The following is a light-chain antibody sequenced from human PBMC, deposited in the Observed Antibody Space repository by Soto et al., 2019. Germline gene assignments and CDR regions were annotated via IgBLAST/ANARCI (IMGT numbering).Light chain of an antibody. Sequence: DIQMTQSPSTLSASVGDRVTITCRASQSISSWLAWYQQKPGKAPKLLIYKASSLESGVPSRFSGSGSGTEFTLTISSLQPXXXXTXYXXXXNTYPVTFGQGTKVEIK. J-gene: IGKJ1*01. V-gene: IGKV1-5*03. CDR2: KAS. CDR3: XXXNTYPVT. CDR1: QSISSW.